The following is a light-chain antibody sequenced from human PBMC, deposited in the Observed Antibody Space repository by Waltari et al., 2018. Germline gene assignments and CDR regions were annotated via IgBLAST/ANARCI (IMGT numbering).Light chain of an antibody. CDR1: QTVGSSR. CDR3: QQHGTLPAT. CDR2: RAS. V-gene: IGKV3-20*01. Sequence: EIVLTQSPGTASLSPGERVTLSCRASQTVGSSRLAWYQQKPGQAPRLVIYRASRRATVIPDRFSGSGAGTDFSLTISRLEPEDFAVYYCQQHGTLPATFGQGTKVEIK. J-gene: IGKJ1*01.